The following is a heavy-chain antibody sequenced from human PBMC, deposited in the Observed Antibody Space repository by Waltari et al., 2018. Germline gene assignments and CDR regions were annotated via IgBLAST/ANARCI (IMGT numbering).Heavy chain of an antibody. V-gene: IGHV3-7*01. CDR1: GFTFSRYW. CDR2: INYDGSQK. D-gene: IGHD2-2*01. CDR3: AKSRGFEY. Sequence: EVQLVESGGGLVQPGGSLRLSCGASGFTFSRYWMSWVRQTPGKGLQWVANINYDGSQKYYVDSVKGRFTISRDNARKSVYLQMNSLRVEDTAVYYCAKSRGFEYWGQGALITGSS. J-gene: IGHJ4*02.